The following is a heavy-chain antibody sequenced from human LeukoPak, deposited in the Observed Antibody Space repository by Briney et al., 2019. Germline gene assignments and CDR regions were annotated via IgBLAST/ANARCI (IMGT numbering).Heavy chain of an antibody. D-gene: IGHD2-8*01. V-gene: IGHV3-53*01. CDR3: ARRTVGYCTNGVCYRYYYYGMGV. CDR2: IYSGGST. Sequence: PGGSLRLSCAASGFTVSSNYMSWVRQAPGKGLEWVSVIYSGGSTYYADSVKGRFTISRDNSKNTLYLQMNSLRAEDTAVYYCARRTVGYCTNGVCYRYYYYGMGVWGQGTTVTVSS. J-gene: IGHJ6*02. CDR1: GFTVSSNY.